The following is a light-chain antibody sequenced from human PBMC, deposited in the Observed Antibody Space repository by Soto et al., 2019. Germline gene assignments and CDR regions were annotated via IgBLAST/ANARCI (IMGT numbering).Light chain of an antibody. CDR3: QQYYGYPLT. CDR2: GAS. CDR1: QGISRY. V-gene: IGKV1-8*01. J-gene: IGKJ3*01. Sequence: AIRMTQSPSSLSASTGDRSTITCRASQGISRYLAWYQQKPGKAPQLLIYGASTLQSGVTSRFSGSGSGTDFTLTISSLQSEDFATYYCQQYYGYPLTFGPGTKVDIK.